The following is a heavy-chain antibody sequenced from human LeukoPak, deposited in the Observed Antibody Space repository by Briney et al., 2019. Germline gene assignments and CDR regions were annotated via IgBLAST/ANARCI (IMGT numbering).Heavy chain of an antibody. CDR1: GFTFDDYA. J-gene: IGHJ3*02. CDR2: ISWNSGSI. Sequence: GRSLRLSCAASGFTFDDYAMHWVRQAPGKGLEWVSGISWNSGSIGYADSVKGRFTTSRDNAKNSLYLQMNSLRAEDTALYYCAKGRNYYYGSGSYLDAFDIWGQGTMVTVSS. CDR3: AKGRNYYYGSGSYLDAFDI. D-gene: IGHD3-10*01. V-gene: IGHV3-9*01.